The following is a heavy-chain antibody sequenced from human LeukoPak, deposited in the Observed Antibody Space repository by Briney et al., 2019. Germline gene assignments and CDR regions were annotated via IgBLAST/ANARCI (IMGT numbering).Heavy chain of an antibody. J-gene: IGHJ4*02. CDR1: GXSISSSSYY. CDR3: ERVDTAMALLFDY. D-gene: IGHD5-18*01. CDR2: IYYSGIT. Sequence: PSETLSLTCTVSGXSISSSSYYWGWVRQPPGKGLEWIGSIYYSGITYINPSLKSRVTISVDTSKNQFSLKLSSVTAADTAVYYCERVDTAMALLFDYWGQGTLVTVSS. V-gene: IGHV4-39*01.